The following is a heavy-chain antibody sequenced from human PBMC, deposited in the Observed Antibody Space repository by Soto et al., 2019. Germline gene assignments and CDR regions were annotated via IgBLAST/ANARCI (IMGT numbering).Heavy chain of an antibody. J-gene: IGHJ3*02. D-gene: IGHD3-16*02. CDR1: GFTFSSYA. CDR3: AKVARKFGGFIVITPVSAFDI. CDR2: ISGSGGST. V-gene: IGHV3-23*01. Sequence: EVQLLESGGGLVQPGGSLRLSCAASGFTFSSYAMSWVRQAPGKGLEWVSAISGSGGSTYYADSVKGRFTISRDNSKNTLYLQMNSLRAEDTAVYYCAKVARKFGGFIVITPVSAFDIWGQGTMVTVSS.